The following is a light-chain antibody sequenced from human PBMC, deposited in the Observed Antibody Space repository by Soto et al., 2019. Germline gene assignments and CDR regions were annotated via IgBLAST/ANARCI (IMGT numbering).Light chain of an antibody. Sequence: QSVLTQPPSASGSPGQSVTISCTGTSSDVGGYSSVSWYQLHPGKAPKLMVYEVSKRPSGVPDRFSGSESGNTASLTVSGLQAEDEADYYCSSYAGSNNYVFGTGTKVTVL. J-gene: IGLJ1*01. V-gene: IGLV2-8*01. CDR2: EVS. CDR1: SSDVGGYSS. CDR3: SSYAGSNNYV.